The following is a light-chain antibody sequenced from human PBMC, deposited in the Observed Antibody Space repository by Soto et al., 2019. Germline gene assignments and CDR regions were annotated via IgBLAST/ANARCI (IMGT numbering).Light chain of an antibody. CDR2: GAS. J-gene: IGKJ5*01. V-gene: IGKV3-20*01. CDR1: QSVSNNY. Sequence: EIVLTQSPGTLSLSTGERATLSCMASQSVSNNYLAWYQQKPGQAPRRLIYGASSRATGIPDRFSGSGSGTDFTLTISRLEPEDFAVYYCQQYSTSPTFGEGTRLEIK. CDR3: QQYSTSPT.